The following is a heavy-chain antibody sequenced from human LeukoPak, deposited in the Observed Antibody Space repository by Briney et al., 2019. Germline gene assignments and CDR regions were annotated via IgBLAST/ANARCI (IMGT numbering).Heavy chain of an antibody. V-gene: IGHV3-48*01. CDR2: SSSSSSTI. J-gene: IGHJ4*02. D-gene: IGHD3-22*01. Sequence: PGGSLRLSCAASGFTFSSYSMHWVRQAPGKGLEWVSYSSSSSSTIYYADSVKGRFTISRDNAKNSLYLQMNSLRAEETAVYYRATSTSGYYYAPFDYWGQGTLVTVSS. CDR3: ATSTSGYYYAPFDY. CDR1: GFTFSSYS.